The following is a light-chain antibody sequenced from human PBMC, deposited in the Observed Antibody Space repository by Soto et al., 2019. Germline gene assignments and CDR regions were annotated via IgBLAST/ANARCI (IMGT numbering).Light chain of an antibody. CDR3: QQTFNSPIT. Sequence: IELTQSPSSVSASXGDRVIICRRTRWSISRCLHWYHQQPGRGPKFXXYGASSLQRGGSSSFSGSGSATAFTLTISSVRPEDLGSFYCQQTFNSPITFGQGTRLEI. V-gene: IGKV1-39*01. CDR2: GAS. CDR1: WSISRC. J-gene: IGKJ5*01.